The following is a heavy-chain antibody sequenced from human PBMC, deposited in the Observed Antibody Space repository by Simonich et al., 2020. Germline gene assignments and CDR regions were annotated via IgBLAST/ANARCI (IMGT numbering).Heavy chain of an antibody. CDR3: ARVGYSNYYYYGMDV. CDR1: GYSSSSGYY. J-gene: IGHJ6*02. D-gene: IGHD6-13*01. V-gene: IGHV4-38-2*01. CDR2: IYHSRST. Sequence: QVQLQESGPGLVKPSETLSLTCAVSGYSSSSGYYWGWIRQPPGKGLEWIESIYHSRSTAYNPPLTSRVPISVDTSKNQFSLKLSSVTAADTAVYYCARVGYSNYYYYGMDVWGQGTTVTVSS.